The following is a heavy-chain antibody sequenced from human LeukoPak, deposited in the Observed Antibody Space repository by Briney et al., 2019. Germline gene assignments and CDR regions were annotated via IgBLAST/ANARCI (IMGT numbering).Heavy chain of an antibody. V-gene: IGHV3-7*01. Sequence: GGSLRLSCAASGFIFKSYWMSWVRQAPGKGLEWVASIKQDGSEENYVDSVRGRFTISRDNAKKSLYLQMNSLRAEDTAMYYCARLSAMLRGPEPIYYFDYWGQGTLVTVSS. D-gene: IGHD3-10*01. CDR3: ARLSAMLRGPEPIYYFDY. J-gene: IGHJ4*01. CDR2: IKQDGSEE. CDR1: GFIFKSYW.